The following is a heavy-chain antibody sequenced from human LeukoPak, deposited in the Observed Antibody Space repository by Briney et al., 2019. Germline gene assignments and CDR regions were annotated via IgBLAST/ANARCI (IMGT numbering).Heavy chain of an antibody. V-gene: IGHV4-59*01. CDR2: IYYSGST. J-gene: IGHJ4*02. Sequence: SETLSLTCTVSGGSISSYYWSWIRQPPGKGLEWIGYIYYSGSTNYNPSLKSRVTISVDTSKNQFSLKLSSVTAADTAVYYCARGDGSGLSYWGQGTLVTVSS. D-gene: IGHD6-19*01. CDR1: GGSISSYY. CDR3: ARGDGSGLSY.